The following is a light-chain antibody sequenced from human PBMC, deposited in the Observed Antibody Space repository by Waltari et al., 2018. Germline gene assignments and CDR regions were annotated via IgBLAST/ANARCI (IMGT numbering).Light chain of an antibody. V-gene: IGKV1-5*03. Sequence: DIQMTQSSSTLSASVGDRVTITCRASQSVSSWLAWYQQKPGRAPKLLIYKASTLHTGVPARFSGSGYGTEFTLTINSLQPDDFATYYCQQHNSYSYTFGQGTNLEIK. CDR2: KAS. CDR1: QSVSSW. J-gene: IGKJ2*01. CDR3: QQHNSYSYT.